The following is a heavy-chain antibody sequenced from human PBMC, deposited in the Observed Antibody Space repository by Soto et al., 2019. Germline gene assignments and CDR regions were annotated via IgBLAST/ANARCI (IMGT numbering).Heavy chain of an antibody. V-gene: IGHV3-73*02. Sequence: EVQLVESGGGLVQPGGSLTLSCAASGFTFSDSAIHWVRQTSGKGLEWVGRIRNKPNTYATVYAASVRGRFTISRGDSKNRAYLQMNSLKTEDTAVYYCSTAYDSSDYYPLDYWGQGILVTVSS. CDR2: IRNKPNTYAT. CDR1: GFTFSDSA. J-gene: IGHJ4*02. CDR3: STAYDSSDYYPLDY. D-gene: IGHD3-22*01.